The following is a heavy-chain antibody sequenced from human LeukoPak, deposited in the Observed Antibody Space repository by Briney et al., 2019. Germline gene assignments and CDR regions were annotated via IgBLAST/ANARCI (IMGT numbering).Heavy chain of an antibody. CDR3: ATVNQDDFWSGYYTDYYYYYYMDV. J-gene: IGHJ6*03. D-gene: IGHD3-3*01. V-gene: IGHV1-24*01. CDR1: GYTLTELS. Sequence: ASAKVSCKVSGYTLTELSMHWVRQAPGKGLEWMGGFDPEDGETIYAQKFQGRVTMTEDTSTDTAYMELSSLRSEDTAVYYCATVNQDDFWSGYYTDYYYYYYMDVWGKGTTVTVSS. CDR2: FDPEDGET.